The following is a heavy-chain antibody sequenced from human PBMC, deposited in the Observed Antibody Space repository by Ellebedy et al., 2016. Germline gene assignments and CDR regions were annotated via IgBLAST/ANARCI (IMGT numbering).Heavy chain of an antibody. J-gene: IGHJ4*02. D-gene: IGHD2-2*01. CDR2: ISSSSSYI. V-gene: IGHV3-21*04. CDR1: GFTFSSYS. Sequence: GGSLRLXXAASGFTFSSYSMNWVRQAPGKGLEWVSSISSSSSYIYYADSVKGRFTISRDNAKNSLYLQMNSLRAEDTALYYCAKDPPPTYCSSTSCPLADWGQGTLVTVSS. CDR3: AKDPPPTYCSSTSCPLAD.